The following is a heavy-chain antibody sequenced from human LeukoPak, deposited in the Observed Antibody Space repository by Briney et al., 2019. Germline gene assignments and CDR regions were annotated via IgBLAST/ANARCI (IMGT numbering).Heavy chain of an antibody. V-gene: IGHV1-69*05. J-gene: IGHJ4*02. CDR1: GYTFNNYG. CDR3: ARDDSDIVASDH. Sequence: GASVRVSCKASGYTFNNYGFSWVRQAPGQGLEWMGGIIPKFGTAHYAQKFQGRVTLTTDESTSTAYMEMSSLRSDDTAVYYCARDDSDIVASDHWGQGTRVIVSS. D-gene: IGHD2-21*01. CDR2: IIPKFGTA.